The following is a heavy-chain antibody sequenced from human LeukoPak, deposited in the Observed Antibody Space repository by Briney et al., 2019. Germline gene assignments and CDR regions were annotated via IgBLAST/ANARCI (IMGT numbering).Heavy chain of an antibody. D-gene: IGHD5-18*01. CDR1: AFTVSSNY. CDR3: ARVAWIQLWSGGYYFDY. J-gene: IGHJ4*02. Sequence: GGSLRLSCAASAFTVSSNYMSWVRQAPGKGLEWVSVIYSGGSTYYADSVKGRFTISRDNSKNTLYIQMNSLRAEDTAVYYCARVAWIQLWSGGYYFDYWGQGTLVTVSS. V-gene: IGHV3-66*01. CDR2: IYSGGST.